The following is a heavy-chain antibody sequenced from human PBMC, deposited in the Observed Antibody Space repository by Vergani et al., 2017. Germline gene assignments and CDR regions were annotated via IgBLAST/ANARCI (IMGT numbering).Heavy chain of an antibody. J-gene: IGHJ6*03. CDR3: AKDLGGCNSISCSYYMDV. Sequence: EVQLLESGGGLVQPGGSLRLTCAASGFTFSSYAMSWVRQVPGKGLEWVSGISGSGGNTYYANSVKGRFTISRDNSKNTLYLQMNSLRADDTAVYYCAKDLGGCNSISCSYYMDVWGKGTTVTV. CDR1: GFTFSSYA. D-gene: IGHD2/OR15-2a*01. CDR2: ISGSGGNT. V-gene: IGHV3-23*01.